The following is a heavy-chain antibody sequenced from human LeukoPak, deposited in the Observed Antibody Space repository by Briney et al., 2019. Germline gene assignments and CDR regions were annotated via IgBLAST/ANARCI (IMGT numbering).Heavy chain of an antibody. J-gene: IGHJ4*02. Sequence: PGGSLRLSCAASGFTFSNAWMNWVRQAPGKGLEWVGRIKSKTDGGTTDYAAPVKGRFTISRDDSKNTLYLQMNSLKTEDTAVYYCTTERVFWSGYYSRVYWGQGTLVTVSS. D-gene: IGHD3-3*01. V-gene: IGHV3-15*07. CDR3: TTERVFWSGYYSRVY. CDR2: IKSKTDGGTT. CDR1: GFTFSNAW.